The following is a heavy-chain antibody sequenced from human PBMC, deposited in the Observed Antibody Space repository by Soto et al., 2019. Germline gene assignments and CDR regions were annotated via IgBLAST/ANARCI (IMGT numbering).Heavy chain of an antibody. V-gene: IGHV3-64D*08. J-gene: IGHJ6*02. CDR1: GFTFSSYA. D-gene: IGHD3-9*01. CDR2: ISSNGGST. Sequence: GGSLRLSCSASGFTFSSYAMHWVRQAPGKGLEYVSAISSNGGSTYYADSVKGRFTISRDNSKNTLYLQMSSLRAEDTAVYYCVKDGNYDILTGEFSYYYYYYGMDVWGQGTTVTVSS. CDR3: VKDGNYDILTGEFSYYYYYYGMDV.